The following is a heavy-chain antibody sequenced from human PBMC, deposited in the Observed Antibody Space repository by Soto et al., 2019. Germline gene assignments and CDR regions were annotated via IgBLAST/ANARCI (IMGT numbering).Heavy chain of an antibody. CDR3: ARLGGYCXGGSCYSNYYYYYGMDV. V-gene: IGHV4-39*01. D-gene: IGHD2-15*01. J-gene: IGHJ6*02. CDR1: GGSISSSSYY. CDR2: IYYSGST. Sequence: SETLSLTCTVSGGSISSSSYYWGWIRQPPGKGLEWIGSIYYSGSTYYNPSLKSRVTISVDTSKNQFSLKLSSVTAADTAVYYCARLGGYCXGGSCYSNYYYYYGMDVWGHGTTVTVS.